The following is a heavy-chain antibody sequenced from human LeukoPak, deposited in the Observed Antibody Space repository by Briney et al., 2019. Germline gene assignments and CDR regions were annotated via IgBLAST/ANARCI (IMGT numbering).Heavy chain of an antibody. J-gene: IGHJ6*04. CDR3: AKGTTDYGSGYGMDV. D-gene: IGHD3-10*01. CDR1: GFTFTDYA. Sequence: GGSLRLSCATSGFTFTDYAMNWVRQAPGKGLEWVSAISGIATGGNTYYRDSVKGQFTISRDNSKNRLYLEMNSLRAEDTAVYYCAKGTTDYGSGYGMDVWGKGTTVTVSS. V-gene: IGHV3-23*01. CDR2: ISGIATGGNT.